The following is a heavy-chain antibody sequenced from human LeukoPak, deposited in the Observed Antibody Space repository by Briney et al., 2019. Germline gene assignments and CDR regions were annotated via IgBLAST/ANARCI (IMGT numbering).Heavy chain of an antibody. V-gene: IGHV4-39*01. CDR3: ARHRREYCSSTSCHYYYYYMDV. D-gene: IGHD2-2*01. CDR1: GGSISSSSYY. J-gene: IGHJ6*03. CDR2: IYYSGST. Sequence: KSSETLSLTCTVSGGSISSSSYYWGWIRQPPGKGLEWIGSIYYSGSTYYNPSLKSRVTISVDTSKNQFSLKLSSVTAADTAVYYCARHRREYCSSTSCHYYYYYMDVWGKGTTLTVSS.